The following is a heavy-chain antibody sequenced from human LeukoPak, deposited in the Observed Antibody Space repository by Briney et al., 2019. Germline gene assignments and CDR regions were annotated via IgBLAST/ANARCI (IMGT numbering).Heavy chain of an antibody. Sequence: ASVKVSCKASGYTFTGYYMHWVRQAPGQGLEWMGRINPNGGGTNYAQKFQGRVTMTRDTPISTAYMELSRLTSDDTAVYYCTSSDYTSSDYWGREPWSPSPQ. V-gene: IGHV1-2*06. CDR2: INPNGGGT. D-gene: IGHD2-2*02. J-gene: IGHJ4*02. CDR3: TSSDYTSSDY. CDR1: GYTFTGYY.